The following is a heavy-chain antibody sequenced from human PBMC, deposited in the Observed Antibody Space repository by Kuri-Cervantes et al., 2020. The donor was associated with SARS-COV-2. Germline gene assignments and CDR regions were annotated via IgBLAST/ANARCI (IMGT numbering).Heavy chain of an antibody. J-gene: IGHJ6*03. CDR2: ISDSGATT. CDR1: GFTVSSNY. V-gene: IGHV3-53*01. D-gene: IGHD3-3*01. Sequence: GGSLRLSCAASGFTVSSNYMSWVRQAPGKGLEWVSTISDSGATTHYADSVKGRFTISRDNSKNTLYLQMNSLRAEDTAVYYCARDPRFLEWFGDYYYYYYMDVWGKGTMVTVSS. CDR3: ARDPRFLEWFGDYYYYYYMDV.